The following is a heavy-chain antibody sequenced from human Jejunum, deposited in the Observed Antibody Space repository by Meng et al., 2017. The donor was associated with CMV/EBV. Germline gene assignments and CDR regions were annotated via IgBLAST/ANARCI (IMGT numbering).Heavy chain of an antibody. Sequence: IGSVYWTWSRQTPEKGLEWIGYISSSGTTNYNPSLKSRLTMSVDASQNQFSLNLRSVTAADTAVYHCARGRVYYYGWNPPYAMDVWGRGTTVTVSS. CDR2: ISSSGTT. V-gene: IGHV4-59*01. D-gene: IGHD3-10*01. CDR3: ARGRVYYYGWNPPYAMDV. CDR1: IGSVY. J-gene: IGHJ6*02.